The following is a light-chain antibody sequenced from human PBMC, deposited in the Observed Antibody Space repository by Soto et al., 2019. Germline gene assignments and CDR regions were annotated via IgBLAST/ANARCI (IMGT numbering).Light chain of an antibody. V-gene: IGLV2-14*01. Sequence: QSVLTQPASVSGSPGQSITISCTGTSSDVGGYKFVSWYQQHPGKAPKLMIYEVSNRPSGVSSRFSGSKSGNTASLTVSGLQAEDEADYYCSSYAGSSNVFGTGTKVTVL. CDR1: SSDVGGYKF. J-gene: IGLJ1*01. CDR3: SSYAGSSNV. CDR2: EVS.